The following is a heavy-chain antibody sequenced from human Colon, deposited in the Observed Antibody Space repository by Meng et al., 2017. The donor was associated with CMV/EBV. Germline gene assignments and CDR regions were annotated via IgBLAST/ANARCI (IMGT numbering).Heavy chain of an antibody. CDR2: INQDGSIR. D-gene: IGHD3-3*02. J-gene: IGHJ4*02. CDR1: GFNFGFYW. V-gene: IGHV3-7*01. CDR3: ARDPAFSSFDY. Sequence: LKISCAASGFNFGFYWMTWVRQAPGKGPELVANINQDGSIRNYLDSVKGRFTISRDNAKASLYLQMNSLRPEDTAVYYCARDPAFSSFDYWGQGTLVTVSS.